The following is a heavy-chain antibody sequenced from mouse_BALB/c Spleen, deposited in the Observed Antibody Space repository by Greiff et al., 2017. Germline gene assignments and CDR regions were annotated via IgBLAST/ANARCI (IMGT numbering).Heavy chain of an antibody. CDR3: ARLSTMITDWFAY. Sequence: DVMLVESGGDLVKPGGSLKLSCAASGFTFSSYGMSWVRQTPDKRLEWVATISSGGSYTYYPDSVKGRFTISRDNAKNTLYQQMSSLKSEDTAMYYCARLSTMITDWFAYWGQGTLVTVSA. CDR2: ISSGGSYT. CDR1: GFTFSSYG. V-gene: IGHV5-6*02. J-gene: IGHJ3*01. D-gene: IGHD2-4*01.